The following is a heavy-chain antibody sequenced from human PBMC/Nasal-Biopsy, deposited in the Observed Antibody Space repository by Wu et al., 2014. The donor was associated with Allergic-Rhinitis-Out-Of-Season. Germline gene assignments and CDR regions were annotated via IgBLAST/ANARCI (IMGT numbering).Heavy chain of an antibody. J-gene: IGHJ6*03. CDR3: GRSWGPQGSELGGYYMDV. Sequence: TLSLTCTVSGGSISSYYWSWIRQSPGKGLEWIAHISYSGSTKYNPSLESRVTISVDTSKDQFSLKLSSVTAADTAVYYCGRSWGPQGSELGGYYMDVWGKGTTVTVSS. CDR2: ISYSGST. D-gene: IGHD3-16*01. V-gene: IGHV4-59*12. CDR1: GGSISSYY.